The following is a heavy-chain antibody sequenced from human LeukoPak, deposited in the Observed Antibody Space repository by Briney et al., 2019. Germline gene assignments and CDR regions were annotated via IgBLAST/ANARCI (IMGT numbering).Heavy chain of an antibody. Sequence: PSETLSLTCAVYGGSFSGYYWSWIRQPPGKGLEWIGEINHSGSTNYNPSLKSRVTISVDTSKNQFSLKLSSVTAADTAVYYCARLYDSSGYSWDNWFDPWGQGTLVTVSS. J-gene: IGHJ5*02. CDR3: ARLYDSSGYSWDNWFDP. D-gene: IGHD3-22*01. CDR2: INHSGST. CDR1: GGSFSGYY. V-gene: IGHV4-34*01.